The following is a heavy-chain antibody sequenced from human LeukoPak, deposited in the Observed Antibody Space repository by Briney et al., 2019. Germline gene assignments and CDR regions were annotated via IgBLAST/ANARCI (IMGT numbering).Heavy chain of an antibody. Sequence: GGSLRLSCAASGFTFSSYAIHWVRQAPGKGLEWVAVISYDGSNKYYADSVKGRFTISRDNSKNTLYLQMNSLRAEDTAVYYCARAGSDYGDYASFDYWGQGTLVTVSS. CDR3: ARAGSDYGDYASFDY. CDR1: GFTFSSYA. D-gene: IGHD4-17*01. V-gene: IGHV3-30*04. CDR2: ISYDGSNK. J-gene: IGHJ4*02.